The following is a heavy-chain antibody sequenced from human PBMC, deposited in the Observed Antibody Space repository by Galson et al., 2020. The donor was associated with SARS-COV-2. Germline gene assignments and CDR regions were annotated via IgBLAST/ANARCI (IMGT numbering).Heavy chain of an antibody. J-gene: IGHJ1*01. V-gene: IGHV3-53*04. CDR3: ARSRVSYNGYFQH. CDR2: IYSGGST. Sequence: GGSLRLSCAASGFTVSSNYMSWVRQAPGKGLEWVSVIYSGGSTYYADSVKGRFTISRHNSKNTLYLQMNSLRAEDTAVYYCARSRVSYNGYFQHWGQGTLVTVSS. CDR1: GFTVSSNY. D-gene: IGHD1-20*01.